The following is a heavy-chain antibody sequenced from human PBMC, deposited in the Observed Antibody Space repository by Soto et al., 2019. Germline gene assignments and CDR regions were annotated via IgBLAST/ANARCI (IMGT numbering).Heavy chain of an antibody. D-gene: IGHD4-4*01. CDR3: ASDGYTVTPNYYYGMDV. CDR1: GGSISSYY. CDR2: IYYNGNT. J-gene: IGHJ6*02. V-gene: IGHV4-59*01. Sequence: QVQLQESGPGLVKPSETLSLTCTVSGGSISSYYWSWIRQPPGKGLEWIGYIYYNGNTNYNPSLKGRVPVSVDTSKNQFSLKLSSVTAADTAVYCCASDGYTVTPNYYYGMDVWGQGTTVTVSS.